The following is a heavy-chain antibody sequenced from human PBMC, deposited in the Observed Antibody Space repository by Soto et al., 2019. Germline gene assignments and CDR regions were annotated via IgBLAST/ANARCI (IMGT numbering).Heavy chain of an antibody. CDR1: GFTFDAYA. Sequence: EVQLVESGGGLVQPGRSLRLSCTASGFTFDAYAVHWVRQAPGKGLEWVSGISWNSGSIGYADSVKGRFTISRDNAKNSRYLQMNSLRAEDTALYYCVKDMGDGVLDWYFDLWGPGTLVTVSS. CDR2: ISWNSGSI. J-gene: IGHJ2*01. V-gene: IGHV3-9*01. D-gene: IGHD3-16*01. CDR3: VKDMGDGVLDWYFDL.